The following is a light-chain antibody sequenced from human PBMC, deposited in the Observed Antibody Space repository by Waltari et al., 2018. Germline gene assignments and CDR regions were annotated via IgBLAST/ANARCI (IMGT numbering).Light chain of an antibody. CDR1: SEDIGGYDH. V-gene: IGLV2-14*01. CDR2: AVT. Sequence: QSALTQPASVSGTPGQSITISCTGTSEDIGGYDHVSWYQQYPGKAPRLILYAVTNRPSDVSYRFSGSKSGNMASLTISGLQADDEADYYCSSYTTSSRVFGGGTKVTVL. CDR3: SSYTTSSRV. J-gene: IGLJ2*01.